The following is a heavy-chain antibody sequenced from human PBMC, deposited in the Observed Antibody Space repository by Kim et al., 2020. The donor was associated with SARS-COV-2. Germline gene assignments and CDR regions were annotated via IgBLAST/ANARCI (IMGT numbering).Heavy chain of an antibody. Sequence: GGSLRLSCAASGFTFSSYAMSWVRQAPGKGLEWVSAISGSGGRTYYADSVKGRFTISRDNSKNTLDLQMNSLRAEDTAVYYCAKGRELAAAACFDPWGQGTLVTVSS. V-gene: IGHV3-23*01. CDR1: GFTFSSYA. J-gene: IGHJ5*02. CDR3: AKGRELAAAACFDP. D-gene: IGHD6-13*01. CDR2: ISGSGGRT.